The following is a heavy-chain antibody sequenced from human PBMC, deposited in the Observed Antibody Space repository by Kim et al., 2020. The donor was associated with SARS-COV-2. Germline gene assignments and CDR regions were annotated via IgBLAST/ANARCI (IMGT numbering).Heavy chain of an antibody. V-gene: IGHV4-59*01. J-gene: IGHJ4*02. CDR1: GGSISSYY. Sequence: SETLSLTCTVSGGSISSYYWSWIRQPPGKGLEWIGYIYYSGSTNYNPSLKSRVTISVDTSKNQFSLKLSSVTAADTAVYYCARVEGGDPHGSGSYYFDYWGQGTLVTVSS. CDR3: ARVEGGDPHGSGSYYFDY. CDR2: IYYSGST. D-gene: IGHD3-10*01.